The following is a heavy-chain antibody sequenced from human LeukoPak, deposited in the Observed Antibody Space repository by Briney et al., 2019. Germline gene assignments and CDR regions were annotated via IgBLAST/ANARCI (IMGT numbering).Heavy chain of an antibody. CDR2: IYYSGST. CDR1: GGSISSYY. V-gene: IGHV4-59*01. D-gene: IGHD3-9*01. J-gene: IGHJ4*02. CDR3: ARDLSYYDILTGLDY. Sequence: SETLSLTCTVSGGSISSYYWSWIRQPPGKGLEWIGYIYYSGSTNYNPSLKSRVTISVDTSKIQLSLKLSSVTAADTAVYYCARDLSYYDILTGLDYWGQRTLGTVSS.